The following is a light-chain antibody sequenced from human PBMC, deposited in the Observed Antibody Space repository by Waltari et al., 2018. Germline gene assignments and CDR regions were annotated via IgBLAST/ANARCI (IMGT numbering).Light chain of an antibody. CDR1: QSISSY. Sequence: DIQMTQSPSSLSASVGDRVTITCRASQSISSYLNWYQQKPGKAPKLLIYAASNLQSGVPSRFSGSGSGTDFTLTIRSLKPEDFATYYCQQSYSIPWTFGQGTMVETK. CDR2: AAS. CDR3: QQSYSIPWT. V-gene: IGKV1-39*01. J-gene: IGKJ1*01.